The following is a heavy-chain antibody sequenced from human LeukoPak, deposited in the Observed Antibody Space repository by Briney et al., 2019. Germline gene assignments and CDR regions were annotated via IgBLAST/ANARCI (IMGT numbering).Heavy chain of an antibody. D-gene: IGHD1-26*01. CDR2: INPNSGGT. Sequence: ASVKVSCKASGYTFTGYYMHWVRQAPGQGLEWMGWINPNSGGTNYAQQFQGWVTMTRDTSISTAYMELSRLRSDDTAVYYCAREKVGASLDYWGQGTLVTVSS. CDR3: AREKVGASLDY. J-gene: IGHJ4*02. V-gene: IGHV1-2*04. CDR1: GYTFTGYY.